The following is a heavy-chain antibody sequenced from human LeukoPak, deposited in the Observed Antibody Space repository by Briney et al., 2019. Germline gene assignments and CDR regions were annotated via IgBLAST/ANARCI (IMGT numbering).Heavy chain of an antibody. Sequence: GGSLRLSRAASGFTFSTYSMNWVRQAPGKGLEWVSSISSSSSYIYYADSVKGRFTISRDNAKNSLYLQMNSLRAEDTAVYYCARAYYGSQSHYVDYWGQGTLVTVSS. V-gene: IGHV3-21*01. D-gene: IGHD3-10*01. CDR1: GFTFSTYS. J-gene: IGHJ4*02. CDR3: ARAYYGSQSHYVDY. CDR2: ISSSSSYI.